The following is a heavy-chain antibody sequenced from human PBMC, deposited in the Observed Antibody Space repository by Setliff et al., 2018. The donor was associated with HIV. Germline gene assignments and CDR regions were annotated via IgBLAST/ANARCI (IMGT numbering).Heavy chain of an antibody. V-gene: IGHV3-20*04. CDR2: ISWNSVSI. J-gene: IGHJ4*02. Sequence: GGSLRLSCAASGFTFDDYAMSWVRQLPGKGLEWVSGISWNSVSIGYADSVKGRFTISRDNAKNSLYLQMNSLRAEDTAVYYCARDPRSRSLDYWGQGTLVTVSS. CDR1: GFTFDDYA. D-gene: IGHD3-10*01. CDR3: ARDPRSRSLDY.